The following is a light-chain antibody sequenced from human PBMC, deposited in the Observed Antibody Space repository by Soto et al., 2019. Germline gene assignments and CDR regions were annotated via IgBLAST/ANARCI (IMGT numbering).Light chain of an antibody. CDR1: QGISSW. Sequence: DIQMTQSPSTLSASVGDRVTITCRASQGISSWLAWYQQKPRKAPKLLIYDASSLESGVPSRFSDSRSGTEFTLTISSLQPDEFATYYCQQYNSYLYTFGQGTKLEIK. CDR2: DAS. V-gene: IGKV1-5*01. CDR3: QQYNSYLYT. J-gene: IGKJ2*01.